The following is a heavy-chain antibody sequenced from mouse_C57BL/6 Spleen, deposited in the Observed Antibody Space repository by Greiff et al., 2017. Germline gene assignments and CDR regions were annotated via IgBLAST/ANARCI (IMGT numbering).Heavy chain of an antibody. Sequence: EVKLMESGGGLVKPGGSLKLSCAASGFTFSSYAMSWVRQTPEKRLEWVATISDGGSYTYYPDNVKGRFTISRDNAKNNLYLQMSHLKSEDTAMYYCARDTRVDYWGQGTTLTVSA. V-gene: IGHV5-4*01. CDR2: ISDGGSYT. CDR1: GFTFSSYA. J-gene: IGHJ2*01. CDR3: ARDTRVDY.